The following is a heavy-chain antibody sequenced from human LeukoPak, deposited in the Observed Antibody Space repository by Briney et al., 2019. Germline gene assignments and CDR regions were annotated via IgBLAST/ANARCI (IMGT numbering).Heavy chain of an antibody. D-gene: IGHD7-27*01. CDR1: GGSFSGYY. CDR3: ARLNCGSGWYFDL. J-gene: IGHJ2*01. Sequence: PSETLSLTCAVYGGSFSGYYWSWIRQPPGEGLEWIGEINHSGSTNYNPSLKSRVTISVDTSKNQFPLKLSSVTAADTAVYYCARLNCGSGWYFDLWGRGTLVTVSS. V-gene: IGHV4-34*01. CDR2: INHSGST.